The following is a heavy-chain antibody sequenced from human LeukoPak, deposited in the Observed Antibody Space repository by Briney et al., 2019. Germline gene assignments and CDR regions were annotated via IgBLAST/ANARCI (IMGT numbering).Heavy chain of an antibody. CDR2: IYTSGST. Sequence: KTSETLSLTCTVSGGSISSYYWSWIRQPAGKGLEWIGRIYTSGSTNYNPSLKSRVTMSVDTSKNQFSLKLSSVTAADTAVYYCARVFRSGQQLVHGYYYYMDVWGKGTTVTVSS. J-gene: IGHJ6*03. V-gene: IGHV4-4*07. CDR1: GGSISSYY. D-gene: IGHD6-13*01. CDR3: ARVFRSGQQLVHGYYYYMDV.